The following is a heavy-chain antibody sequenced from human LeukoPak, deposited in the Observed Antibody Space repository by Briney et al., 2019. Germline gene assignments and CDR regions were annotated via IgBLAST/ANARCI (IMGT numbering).Heavy chain of an antibody. J-gene: IGHJ4*02. Sequence: SETLSLTCTVSGGSISDYYWSWIRQPPGKGLEWIGYISNSGSTKYNPSLKSRVTISVDTSKNQFTLKLSSVTAADTAVYYCATDRARGGDSFDYWGQGTLVTVSS. V-gene: IGHV4-59*01. CDR1: GGSISDYY. CDR2: ISNSGST. CDR3: ATDRARGGDSFDY. D-gene: IGHD3-10*01.